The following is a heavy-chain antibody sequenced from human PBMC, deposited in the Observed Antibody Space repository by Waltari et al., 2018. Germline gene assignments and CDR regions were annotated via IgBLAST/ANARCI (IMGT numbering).Heavy chain of an antibody. J-gene: IGHJ4*02. D-gene: IGHD3-3*01. CDR2: INKGGSET. Sequence: EVQLEESGGGLVQPGGSLRLSWAASGFTFSSYWMTWVRQAPGKGLEWVAHINKGGSETYYADSVKGRFIISRDNAKNSLYLQMNSLRAEDTALYYCARDHVFRGDFWSGYYDSWGQGTLVTVSS. CDR1: GFTFSSYW. V-gene: IGHV3-7*01. CDR3: ARDHVFRGDFWSGYYDS.